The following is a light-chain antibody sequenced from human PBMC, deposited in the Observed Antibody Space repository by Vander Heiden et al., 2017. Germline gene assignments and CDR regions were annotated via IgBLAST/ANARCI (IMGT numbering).Light chain of an antibody. V-gene: IGKV1-39*01. CDR3: QQNYSTLEGWT. CDR1: QSISNY. J-gene: IGKJ1*01. Sequence: DIQMTQSPSSLSASIGDRVTITCRASQSISNYLNWYQQKPGKAPKLLIYAAASLRSGVPSRFSGSGSGTEFTLTISSLQPEHFATYDCQQNYSTLEGWTFGQGTKVEIK. CDR2: AAA.